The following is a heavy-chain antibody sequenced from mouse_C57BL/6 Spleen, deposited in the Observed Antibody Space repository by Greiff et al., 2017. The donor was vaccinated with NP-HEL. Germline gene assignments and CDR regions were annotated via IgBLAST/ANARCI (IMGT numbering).Heavy chain of an antibody. D-gene: IGHD1-1*01. CDR3: ARTLRSLAWFAY. Sequence: VQLQQSGPELVKPGASVKISCKASGYAFSSSWMNWVKQRPGKGLEWIGRIYPGDGDTNYNGKFKGKATLTADKSSSTAYMQLSSLTSEDSAVYFCARTLRSLAWFAYWGQGTLVTVSA. J-gene: IGHJ3*01. V-gene: IGHV1-82*01. CDR2: IYPGDGDT. CDR1: GYAFSSSW.